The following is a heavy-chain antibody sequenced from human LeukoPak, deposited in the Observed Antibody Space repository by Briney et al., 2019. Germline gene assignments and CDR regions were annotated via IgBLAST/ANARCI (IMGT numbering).Heavy chain of an antibody. J-gene: IGHJ6*03. CDR2: SSTVTGNI. Sequence: GGSLRLSCAASGFAFISTSIHWVCQAPGKGLEWLSYSSTVTGNIYYADSVKGRFTISRDNAKSSLYLQMSSLRAEDTAVYFCATTGNFYDMDVWGEGTTVTVSS. D-gene: IGHD1-1*01. CDR1: GFAFISTS. CDR3: ATTGNFYDMDV. V-gene: IGHV3-48*04.